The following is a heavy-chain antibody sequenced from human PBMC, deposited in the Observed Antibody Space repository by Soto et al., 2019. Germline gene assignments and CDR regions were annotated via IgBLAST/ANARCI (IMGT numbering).Heavy chain of an antibody. J-gene: IGHJ6*02. CDR3: ARGVGDYGDPYYYYGMDV. CDR1: GGSISSGGYS. CDR2: IYHSGST. V-gene: IGHV4-30-2*01. Sequence: SETLSLTCAVSGGSISSGGYSWSWIRQPPGKGLEWIGYIYHSGSTYYNPSLKSRVTISVDRSKNQFSLKLSSVTAADTAVYYCARGVGDYGDPYYYYGMDVWGQGTTVTVSS. D-gene: IGHD4-17*01.